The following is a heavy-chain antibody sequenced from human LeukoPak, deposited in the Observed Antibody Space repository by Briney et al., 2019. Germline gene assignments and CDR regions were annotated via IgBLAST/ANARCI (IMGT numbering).Heavy chain of an antibody. D-gene: IGHD3-22*01. V-gene: IGHV1-2*02. Sequence: GASVKVSCKASGYTFNDYYMHWVRQAPGQGLEYMGWINPISGGTDYAQKFRGRVTMTRDTSITTAYMELSRLRSDDTAVYYCARDRPFYAHTNVYYSAQYFQPWGQGTLVTVSS. CDR1: GYTFNDYY. J-gene: IGHJ1*01. CDR3: ARDRPFYAHTNVYYSAQYFQP. CDR2: INPISGGT.